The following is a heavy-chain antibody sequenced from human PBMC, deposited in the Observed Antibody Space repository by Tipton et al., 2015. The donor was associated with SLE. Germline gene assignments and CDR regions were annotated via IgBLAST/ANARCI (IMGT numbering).Heavy chain of an antibody. D-gene: IGHD6-6*01. J-gene: IGHJ4*02. CDR2: INHSGST. Sequence: GLVKPSETLSLTCAVYGGSFSGYYWSWIRQPPGKGLEWIGEINHSGSTSYNPSLKSRVTISVDTSKNQFSLKLSSVTAADTAVYYCARGQYSSSFDYWGQGTLVTVSS. CDR3: ARGQYSSSFDY. CDR1: GGSFSGYY. V-gene: IGHV4-34*01.